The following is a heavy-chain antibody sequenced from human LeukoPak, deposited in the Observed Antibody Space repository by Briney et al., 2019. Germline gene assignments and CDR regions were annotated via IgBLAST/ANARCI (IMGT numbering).Heavy chain of an antibody. Sequence: ASVKVSCKASGYTFTGYYMHWVRQGPGQGLEWVGWINPNSGGTNYVQKFQGRVTMTRDTSISTAYMELSRLRSGDTAVYYCAPVLLGYCSGGSCYPDYWGQGTLVTVSS. D-gene: IGHD2-15*01. CDR3: APVLLGYCSGGSCYPDY. J-gene: IGHJ4*02. CDR1: GYTFTGYY. CDR2: INPNSGGT. V-gene: IGHV1-2*02.